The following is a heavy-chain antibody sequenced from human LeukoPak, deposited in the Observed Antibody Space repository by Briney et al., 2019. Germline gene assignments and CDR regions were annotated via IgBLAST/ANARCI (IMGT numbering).Heavy chain of an antibody. Sequence: PGGSLRLSCAASGFTFRSYSMNWVRQAPGKGLEWVAVISYDGSNKYYADSVKGRFTISRDNAKTSVYLQLNSLRADDTAVYYCARDVWTGVAVSDYWGQGTLVTVSS. D-gene: IGHD6-19*01. V-gene: IGHV3-30*03. CDR2: ISYDGSNK. CDR3: ARDVWTGVAVSDY. CDR1: GFTFRSYS. J-gene: IGHJ4*02.